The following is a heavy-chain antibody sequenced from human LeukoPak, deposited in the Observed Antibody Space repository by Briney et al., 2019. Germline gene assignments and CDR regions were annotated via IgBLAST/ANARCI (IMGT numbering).Heavy chain of an antibody. J-gene: IGHJ4*02. CDR3: AKNYYDSSGLGYFDY. CDR2: ISWNSGSI. V-gene: IGHV3-9*01. D-gene: IGHD3-22*01. Sequence: PGGSLRLSCAASGFTFDDYAMHWVRQAPGKGLEWVSGISWNSGSIGYADSVKGRFTISRDNAKNSLYLQMNSLRAEDTALYYCAKNYYDSSGLGYFDYWGQGTLVTVSS. CDR1: GFTFDDYA.